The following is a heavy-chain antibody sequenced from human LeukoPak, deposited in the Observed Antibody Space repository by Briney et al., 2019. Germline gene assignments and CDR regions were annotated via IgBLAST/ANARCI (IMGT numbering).Heavy chain of an antibody. CDR2: IYYSGTT. Sequence: SETLSLTCTVSGGSISSYDWSWIRQPPGKGVEGSGDIYYSGTTNYNPSLKSRVTISVDTSKNQFSLKLSSVTAADTAIYYCARGVYIAAAQYGYWGQGTLVTVSS. D-gene: IGHD6-13*01. CDR3: ARGVYIAAAQYGY. J-gene: IGHJ4*02. V-gene: IGHV4-59*01. CDR1: GGSISSYD.